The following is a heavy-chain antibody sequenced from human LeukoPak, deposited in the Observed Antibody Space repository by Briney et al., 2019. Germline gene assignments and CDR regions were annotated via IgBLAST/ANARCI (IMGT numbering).Heavy chain of an antibody. CDR1: GFTFSSYG. CDR2: ISYDGSNK. CDR3: AKVPTYYYDSSGYLEDPYFDY. J-gene: IGHJ4*02. V-gene: IGHV3-30*18. Sequence: GGSLRLSCAASGFTFSSYGMHRVRQAPGKGLEWVAVISYDGSNKYYADSVKGRFTISRDNSKNTLYLQMNSLRAEDTAVYYCAKVPTYYYDSSGYLEDPYFDYWGQGTLVTVSS. D-gene: IGHD3-22*01.